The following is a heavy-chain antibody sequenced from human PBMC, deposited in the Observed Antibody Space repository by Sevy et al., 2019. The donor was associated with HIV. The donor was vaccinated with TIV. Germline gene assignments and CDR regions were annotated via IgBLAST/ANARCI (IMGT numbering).Heavy chain of an antibody. J-gene: IGHJ3*02. CDR2: ISGSGGST. D-gene: IGHD3-16*02. CDR1: GFTFSSYA. Sequence: GGSLRLSCAASGFTFSSYAMSWVRQAPGKGLEWVSAISGSGGSTYYADSVKGRFTISRDNSKNTLYLQMNSLRAEDTTVYYCARTMVGGVIVIGAFDIWGQGTMVTVSS. V-gene: IGHV3-23*01. CDR3: ARTMVGGVIVIGAFDI.